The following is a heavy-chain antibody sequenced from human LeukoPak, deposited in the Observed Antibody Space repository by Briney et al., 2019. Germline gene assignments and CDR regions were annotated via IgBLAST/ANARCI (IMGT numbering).Heavy chain of an antibody. CDR3: ARGGAATVVTPLFDY. V-gene: IGHV1-18*01. D-gene: IGHD4-23*01. Sequence: GASVKVSCKASGYTFTRYGISWVRQAPGQGLEWVGWISAYNGNTKYAQNLQGRVTMTTDTSTSPAYMELRSLRSDDTAVYFCARGGAATVVTPLFDYWGQGTLVTVSS. CDR2: ISAYNGNT. CDR1: GYTFTRYG. J-gene: IGHJ4*02.